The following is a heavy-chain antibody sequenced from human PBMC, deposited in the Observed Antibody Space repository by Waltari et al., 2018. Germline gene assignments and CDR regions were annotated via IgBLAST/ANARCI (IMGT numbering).Heavy chain of an antibody. J-gene: IGHJ4*02. V-gene: IGHV1-69*05. CDR3: ATEYYYGSGSYYKFDY. CDR1: GGTFSSYA. CDR2: IIPIFGTA. Sequence: CKASGGTFSSYAISWVRQAPGQGLEWMGGIIPIFGTANYAQKFQGRVTITTDESTGTAYMELSSLRSEDTAVYYCATEYYYGSGSYYKFDYWGQGTLVTVSS. D-gene: IGHD3-10*01.